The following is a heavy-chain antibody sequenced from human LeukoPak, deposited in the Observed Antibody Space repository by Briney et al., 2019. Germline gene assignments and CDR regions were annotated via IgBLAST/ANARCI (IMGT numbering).Heavy chain of an antibody. CDR2: MNPNSGNT. CDR1: GYTFTSYD. J-gene: IGHJ6*03. V-gene: IGHV1-8*03. D-gene: IGHD2-2*01. Sequence: ASVKVSCKASGYTFTSYDINWVRQATGQGLEWMGWMNPNSGNTGYAQKFQGRVTITRNTSIRTAYMEMSRLRSEDTAVYYCARGDVVVPAAHRNYYYYYYMDVWGKGTTVTVSS. CDR3: ARGDVVVPAAHRNYYYYYYMDV.